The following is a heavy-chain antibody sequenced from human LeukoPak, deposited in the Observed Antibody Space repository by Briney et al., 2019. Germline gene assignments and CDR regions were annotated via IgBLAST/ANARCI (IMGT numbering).Heavy chain of an antibody. V-gene: IGHV3-21*01. CDR3: ARANFGVVIFPQDV. CDR2: ISSSSSYI. D-gene: IGHD3-3*01. J-gene: IGHJ6*04. Sequence: PGGSLRLSCAASGFTFSSYSMNWVRPAPGKGLEWVSSISSSSSYIYYADSVKSRFTISRDNAKNSLYLQMDSLRGEDTAVYYCARANFGVVIFPQDVWGKGTTVTVSS. CDR1: GFTFSSYS.